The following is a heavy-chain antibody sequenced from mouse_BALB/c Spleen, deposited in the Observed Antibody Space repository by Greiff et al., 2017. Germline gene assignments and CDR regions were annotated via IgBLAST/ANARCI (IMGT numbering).Heavy chain of an antibody. CDR2: ISSGSSTI. Sequence: EVQGVESGGGLVQPGGSRKLSCAASGFTFSSFGMHWVRQAPEKGLEWVAYISSGSSTIYYADTVKGRFTISRDNPKNTLFLQMTSLRSEDTAMYYCARGGYVGYYAMDYWGQGTSVTVSS. CDR3: ARGGYVGYYAMDY. CDR1: GFTFSSFG. V-gene: IGHV5-17*02. J-gene: IGHJ4*01. D-gene: IGHD2-14*01.